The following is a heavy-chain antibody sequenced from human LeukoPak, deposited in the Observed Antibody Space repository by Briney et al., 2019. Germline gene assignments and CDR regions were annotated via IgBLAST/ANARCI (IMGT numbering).Heavy chain of an antibody. D-gene: IGHD3-16*02. CDR3: ARDKNGVIA. CDR1: GDSVSSISAA. Sequence: SQTLSFTCAISGDSVSSISAAWSWIRQSPSRGLEWLGRTYYRSKWYSDYAVSVKSRISINPDTSKNQFSLQLNSVSPEDTAVYYCARDKNGVIAWGQGTLVTVSS. J-gene: IGHJ5*02. CDR2: TYYRSKWYS. V-gene: IGHV6-1*01.